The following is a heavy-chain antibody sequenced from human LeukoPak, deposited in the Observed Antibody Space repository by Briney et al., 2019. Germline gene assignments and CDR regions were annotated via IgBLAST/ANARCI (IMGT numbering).Heavy chain of an antibody. CDR2: IIPIFGTA. J-gene: IGHJ6*03. CDR3: ARLRPVLGVITYYYYYYMDV. Sequence: SVKVSRKASGGTFSSYAISWVRQAPGQGLEWMGGIIPIFGTANYAQKFQGRVTITTDESTSTAYMELSSLRSEDTAVYYCARLRPVLGVITYYYYYYMDVWGKGTTVTVSS. D-gene: IGHD3-10*02. CDR1: GGTFSSYA. V-gene: IGHV1-69*05.